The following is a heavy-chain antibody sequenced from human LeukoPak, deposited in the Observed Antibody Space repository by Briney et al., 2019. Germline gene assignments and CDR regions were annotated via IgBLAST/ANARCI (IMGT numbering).Heavy chain of an antibody. Sequence: QPGGSLRLSCAASGFTFSSYAMSWVRQTPEKGQEWVSGVSASTTSTYYEDSVKGRFTISRDNSKSTLYLHMSSLRAEDTAVYYCAKDRDGYNPSNFDYWGQGTLVTVSS. J-gene: IGHJ4*02. CDR3: AKDRDGYNPSNFDY. D-gene: IGHD5-24*01. V-gene: IGHV3-23*01. CDR2: VSASTTST. CDR1: GFTFSSYA.